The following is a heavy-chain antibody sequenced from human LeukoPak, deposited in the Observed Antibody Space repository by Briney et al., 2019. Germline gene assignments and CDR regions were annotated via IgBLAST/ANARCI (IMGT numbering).Heavy chain of an antibody. J-gene: IGHJ6*02. D-gene: IGHD1-26*01. CDR1: GFTFDDYA. Sequence: AGGSLRLSCAASGFTFDDYAMHWVRHAPGKGLEWVSLISGDGGSTYYADSVKGRFTISRDNSKNSLYLQMNSLRTEDTALYYCAKSLRYSGSYYSNYYYYGMDVWGQGTTVTVSS. CDR2: ISGDGGST. CDR3: AKSLRYSGSYYSNYYYYGMDV. V-gene: IGHV3-43*02.